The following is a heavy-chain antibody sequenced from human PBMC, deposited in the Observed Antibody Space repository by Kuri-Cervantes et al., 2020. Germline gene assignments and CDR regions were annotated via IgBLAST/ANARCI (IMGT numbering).Heavy chain of an antibody. CDR3: ARAGSDGFGFDY. CDR2: ISYDGSNK. D-gene: IGHD3-16*01. V-gene: IGHV3-30-3*01. Sequence: GESLKISCAASGFTFSSYAMHWVRQAPGKGLEWVAVISYDGSNKYYADSVKGRFTISRDNSKNTLYLQMNSLRAEDMAVYYCARAGSDGFGFDYWGQGTLVTVSS. CDR1: GFTFSSYA. J-gene: IGHJ4*02.